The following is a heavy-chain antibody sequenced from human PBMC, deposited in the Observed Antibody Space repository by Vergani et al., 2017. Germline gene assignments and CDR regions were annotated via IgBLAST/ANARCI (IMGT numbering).Heavy chain of an antibody. CDR3: AREGDIGGYSYD. CDR2: IYYSGST. Sequence: QLQLQESGPGLVTPSETLSLTCTVSGGSISSSSYYWGWIRQPPGKGLEWIGSIYYSGSTYYNPSLKSRVTISVDTSKNQFSLKLSSVTAADTAVYYCAREGDIGGYSYDWGQGTLVTVSS. CDR1: GGSISSSSYY. D-gene: IGHD5-18*01. V-gene: IGHV4-39*07. J-gene: IGHJ4*02.